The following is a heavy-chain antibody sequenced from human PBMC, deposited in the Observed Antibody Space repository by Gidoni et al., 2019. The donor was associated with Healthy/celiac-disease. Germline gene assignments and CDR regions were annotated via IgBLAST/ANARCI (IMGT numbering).Heavy chain of an antibody. V-gene: IGHV4-61*02. CDR1: GGSISRGSYY. Sequence: QVQLQESCPGLVKPSQPLSLPCTFPGGSISRGSYYWSWIRQPDGRGLEWIGRIYTSGSTNYNPALKSRITMAVDTSKNQFSLKLSSVTAADTAVYYCAREYSGYDSNYYFDHWGQGTLVTVSS. J-gene: IGHJ4*02. D-gene: IGHD5-12*01. CDR2: IYTSGST. CDR3: AREYSGYDSNYYFDH.